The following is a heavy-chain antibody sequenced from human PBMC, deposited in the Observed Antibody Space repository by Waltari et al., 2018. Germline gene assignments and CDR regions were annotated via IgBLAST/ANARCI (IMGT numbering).Heavy chain of an antibody. CDR1: GYTFTNYW. Sequence: EVQLVQSAAEVKKPGESLQISCKGSGYTFTNYWIAWVRQMPGKGLEWKGIIYPGDSDTRYSPSFQGQVTISADRSMSTAYLQWSSLKASDTAMYYCARSGGVLIDFWGQGTLVTVSS. CDR3: ARSGGVLIDF. CDR2: IYPGDSDT. D-gene: IGHD3-10*01. J-gene: IGHJ4*02. V-gene: IGHV5-51*01.